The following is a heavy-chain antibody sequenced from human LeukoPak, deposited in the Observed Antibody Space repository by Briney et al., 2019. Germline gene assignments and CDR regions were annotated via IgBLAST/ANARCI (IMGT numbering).Heavy chain of an antibody. Sequence: PGGSLRLSCAASGFYAMHWVRQAPGKGLEWVALISYDGSNKYYADSVKGRFTISRDNSKNTLYLQMNSLRAEDTAVYYCAKDRGYSYGTDYWGQGTLVTVSS. CDR3: AKDRGYSYGTDY. CDR1: GFYA. D-gene: IGHD5-18*01. V-gene: IGHV3-30-3*01. J-gene: IGHJ4*02. CDR2: ISYDGSNK.